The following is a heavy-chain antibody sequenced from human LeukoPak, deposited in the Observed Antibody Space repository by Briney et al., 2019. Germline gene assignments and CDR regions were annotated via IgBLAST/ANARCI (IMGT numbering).Heavy chain of an antibody. CDR1: GYTFTGYY. J-gene: IGHJ4*02. CDR3: ARATLYCSGGSCSGFDY. Sequence: EASVKVSCKASGYTFTGYYMHWVRQAPGQGLEWMGWINPNSGGTNYAQKFQGRVTMTRDTSISTAYMELSRLRSDDTAVYYCARATLYCSGGSCSGFDYWGQGTLVTVSS. V-gene: IGHV1-2*02. CDR2: INPNSGGT. D-gene: IGHD2-15*01.